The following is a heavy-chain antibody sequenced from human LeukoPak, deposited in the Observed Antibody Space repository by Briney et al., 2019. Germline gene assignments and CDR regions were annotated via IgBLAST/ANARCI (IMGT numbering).Heavy chain of an antibody. V-gene: IGHV1-69*13. Sequence: SVKVSCKASGGTFSSYAISWVRQAPGQGLEWMGGIIPILGTANYAQKFQGRVTITADESTSTAYMELSSLRSEDTAVYYCARGTYYYGSGSYGGVDYWGQGTLVTVSS. J-gene: IGHJ4*02. CDR3: ARGTYYYGSGSYGGVDY. CDR2: IIPILGTA. CDR1: GGTFSSYA. D-gene: IGHD3-10*01.